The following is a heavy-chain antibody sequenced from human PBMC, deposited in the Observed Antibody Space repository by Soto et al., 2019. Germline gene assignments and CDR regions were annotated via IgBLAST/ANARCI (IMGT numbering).Heavy chain of an antibody. CDR1: GGTVASSHW. D-gene: IGHD2-21*02. CDR2: VYHTGDT. V-gene: IGHV4-4*02. Sequence: SETLSLTCGVCGGTVASSHWWSWVRQSPGRGLEWIGNVYHTGDTNFNPSLQSRVTFSVDKSNNQFSLRLTSVTAADTAVYFCAREIVTAGGNNYFDPWGPGTLVTVSS. J-gene: IGHJ5*02. CDR3: AREIVTAGGNNYFDP.